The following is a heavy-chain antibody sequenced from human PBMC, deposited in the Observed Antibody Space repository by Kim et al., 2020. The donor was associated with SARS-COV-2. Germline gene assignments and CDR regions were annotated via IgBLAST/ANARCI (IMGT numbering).Heavy chain of an antibody. V-gene: IGHV3-7*03. CDR3: ARARGVGASGFDY. D-gene: IGHD1-26*01. J-gene: IGHJ4*02. CDR1: GFTFSSFW. Sequence: GGSLRLSCAASGFTFSSFWMSLVRQAPGKGLEWVANIKEDGSEKYYVDSVKGRFTISRDNAKKSLYLQMNTLRVEDTAVYYCARARGVGASGFDYWGQGTLVTVSS. CDR2: IKEDGSEK.